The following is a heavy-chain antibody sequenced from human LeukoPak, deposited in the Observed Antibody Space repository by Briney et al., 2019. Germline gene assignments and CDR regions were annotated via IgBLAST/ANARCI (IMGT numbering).Heavy chain of an antibody. D-gene: IGHD3-22*01. V-gene: IGHV3-9*01. CDR3: AKVGSSGYFDY. Sequence: QTGGSLRLSCAASGFTFSTYAMHWVRQAPGKGLEWVSGISWNSGSIGYADSVKGRFTISRDNAKNSLYLQMNSLRAEDTALYYCAKVGSSGYFDYWGQGTLVTVSS. J-gene: IGHJ4*02. CDR1: GFTFSTYA. CDR2: ISWNSGSI.